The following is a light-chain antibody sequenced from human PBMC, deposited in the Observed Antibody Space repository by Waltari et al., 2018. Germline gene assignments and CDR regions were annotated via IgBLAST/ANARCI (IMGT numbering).Light chain of an antibody. J-gene: IGLJ2*01. Sequence: QSVLTQPPSASGTPGQRVTISCSGSSSNIGSTTVNWYQQLPGTAPKLPIYSNNQRPSGVPDRFSGSKSGTSASLAISGLQSEDEADYYCAAWDDSLNGPLFGGGTKLTVL. V-gene: IGLV1-44*01. CDR3: AAWDDSLNGPL. CDR2: SNN. CDR1: SSNIGSTT.